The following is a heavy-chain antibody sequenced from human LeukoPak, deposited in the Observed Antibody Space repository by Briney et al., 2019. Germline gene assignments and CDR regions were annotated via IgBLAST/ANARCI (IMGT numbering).Heavy chain of an antibody. J-gene: IGHJ4*02. D-gene: IGHD3-22*01. CDR2: ICVIGVGT. CDR3: AKRGVVIRVILVGFHKEAYYFDY. Sequence: GGSLRLSCVAPGFTFSSSATSGVPQAPGKGLWWGSYICVIGVGTYYADSVKGRITISRDNPKNTLYLQMNSLRAEDTAVYFCAKRGVVIRVILVGFHKEAYYFDYWGQGALVTVSS. V-gene: IGHV3-23*01. CDR1: GFTFSSSA.